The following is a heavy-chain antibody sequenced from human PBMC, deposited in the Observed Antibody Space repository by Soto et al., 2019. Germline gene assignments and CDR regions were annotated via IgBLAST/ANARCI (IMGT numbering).Heavy chain of an antibody. V-gene: IGHV2-5*02. CDR2: LYWDDDK. D-gene: IGHD5-18*01. Sequence: QITLKESGPTLVKPTQTLTLTCTFSGFSLSTRGVGVGWIRQPPGKALEWLALLYWDDDKGYSPSLKSRLTSTKDTSKNQVVLTVTNMDPVDTATYYCAHRPRGYSYYFDYGGQGTLVTVSS. CDR1: GFSLSTRGVG. CDR3: AHRPRGYSYYFDY. J-gene: IGHJ4*02.